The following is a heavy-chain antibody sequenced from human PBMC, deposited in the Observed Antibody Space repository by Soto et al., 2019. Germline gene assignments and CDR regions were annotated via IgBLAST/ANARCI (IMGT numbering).Heavy chain of an antibody. CDR1: GFTFSNFW. J-gene: IGHJ4*02. CDR3: AKRSSSSTFDY. Sequence: GGALRLSCAASGFTFSNFWMSWVRQAPGKGLEWVANIKQDGSEKHYVDSVKGRFTISRDNAKNSLYLQMNSLRAEDTAVYYCAKRSSSSTFDYWGQGT. CDR2: IKQDGSEK. V-gene: IGHV3-7*02. D-gene: IGHD6-6*01.